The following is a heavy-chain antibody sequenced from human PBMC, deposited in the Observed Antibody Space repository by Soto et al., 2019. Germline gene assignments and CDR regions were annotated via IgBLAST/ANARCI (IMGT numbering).Heavy chain of an antibody. J-gene: IGHJ4*02. Sequence: EVQLVESGGGLVQPGGSLRLSCAASGFTFSTYPMNWVRQVPGKGLEWVSYIRSSSSTIYYADSVKGRFTISIDSAKNSLYLQMTSLRAEDTAVYYCARDQGNNWDLDYWSQGTLVTVSS. CDR1: GFTFSTYP. D-gene: IGHD1-1*01. CDR2: IRSSSSTI. V-gene: IGHV3-48*01. CDR3: ARDQGNNWDLDY.